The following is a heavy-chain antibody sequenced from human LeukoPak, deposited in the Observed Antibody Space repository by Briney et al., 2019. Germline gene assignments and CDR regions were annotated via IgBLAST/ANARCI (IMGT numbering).Heavy chain of an antibody. CDR1: SGSIDNEH. Sequence: SETLSLTCSVSSGSIDNEHWCWVRQPPGKGLEWVGHTVYRGSNKYNPSLKSRVAISADTSKNQFSLILISVTAADTAVYYCMSLIFGGAGRGNWGQGTLVTVSS. D-gene: IGHD3-3*01. V-gene: IGHV4-59*12. J-gene: IGHJ4*02. CDR3: MSLIFGGAGRGN. CDR2: TVYRGSN.